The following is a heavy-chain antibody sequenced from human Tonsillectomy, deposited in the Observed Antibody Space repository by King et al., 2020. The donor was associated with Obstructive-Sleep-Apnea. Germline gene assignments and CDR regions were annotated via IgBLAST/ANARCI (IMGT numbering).Heavy chain of an antibody. J-gene: IGHJ4*02. V-gene: IGHV1-3*01. D-gene: IGHD3-10*01. Sequence: QLVQSGPEVKKPGASVKVSCKASGYTFSSSVIHWVRQAPGQRLEWMGWINAGDGNTKYSQKFQGRVTITRDTSANTVYMELNSLTSEDTAVYYCARDPNNSIGDYFDYWGQGTLVTVSS. CDR1: GYTFSSSV. CDR3: ARDPNNSIGDYFDY. CDR2: INAGDGNT.